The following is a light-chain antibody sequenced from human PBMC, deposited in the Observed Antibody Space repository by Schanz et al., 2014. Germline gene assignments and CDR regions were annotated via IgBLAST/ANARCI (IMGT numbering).Light chain of an antibody. V-gene: IGKV1-39*01. CDR2: AAS. CDR1: QSISSY. CDR3: QQFHTYPLT. J-gene: IGKJ5*01. Sequence: DIQMTQSPSSLSASVGDRVTITCRASQSISSYLNWYQQKPGKAPKLLIYAASSLQSGVPSRFSGTGYGTGFTLTIASLQPEDFATYYCQQFHTYPLTFGQGTRLDIK.